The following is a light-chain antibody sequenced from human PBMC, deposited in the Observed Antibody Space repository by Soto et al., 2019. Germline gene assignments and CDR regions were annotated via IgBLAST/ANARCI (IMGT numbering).Light chain of an antibody. CDR1: QSLSVSY. CDR3: HQFGDSPQT. J-gene: IGKJ1*01. Sequence: EIVLTQSPGTLSLSPGDRATLSCRASQSLSVSYIAWYQQKPGQAPRLLIYSTSTSATGIPDRFSGRGSGKHFTLAISRLEPEDFAVYYCHQFGDSPQTFGQGTTVEV. V-gene: IGKV3-20*01. CDR2: STS.